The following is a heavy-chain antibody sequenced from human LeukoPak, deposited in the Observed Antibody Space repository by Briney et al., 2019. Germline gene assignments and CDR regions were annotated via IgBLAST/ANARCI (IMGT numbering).Heavy chain of an antibody. CDR2: IYYSGST. D-gene: IGHD3-16*01. CDR1: GYSISSGYY. J-gene: IGHJ3*02. Sequence: SETLSLTCTVSGYSISSGYYWGWIRQPPGKGLEWIGSIYYSGSTYYNPSLKSRVTISVDTSKNQFSLKLSSVTAADTAVYYCARRGRKGGAFDIWGQGTMVTVSS. CDR3: ARRGRKGGAFDI. V-gene: IGHV4-38-2*02.